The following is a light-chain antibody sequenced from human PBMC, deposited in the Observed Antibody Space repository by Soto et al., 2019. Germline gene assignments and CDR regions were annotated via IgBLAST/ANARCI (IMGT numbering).Light chain of an antibody. Sequence: QSALTQPASVSGSPGQLITISCTGTSSDVGGFNYVSWYQQHPGKAPKFMIFDVSNRPSGVSDRFSGSKSGNTASLTISGLQTEDEADYYCASYTTSSTYVFGTGTKVTVL. CDR2: DVS. CDR1: SSDVGGFNY. J-gene: IGLJ1*01. CDR3: ASYTTSSTYV. V-gene: IGLV2-14*03.